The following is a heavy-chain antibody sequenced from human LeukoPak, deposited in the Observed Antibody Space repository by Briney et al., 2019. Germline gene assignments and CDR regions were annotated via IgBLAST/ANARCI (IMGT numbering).Heavy chain of an antibody. CDR3: ARLAVSGNSAGFYYGMDL. D-gene: IGHD6-19*01. J-gene: IGHJ6*02. Sequence: GGSLRLSCAASGFSFSNYAMSWVRQAPGKGLEWVSAFTGSGGKHADSVKGRFTISRDNSKSTLFLQMDSLRAEDTAVYYCARLAVSGNSAGFYYGMDLWGQGTTVTVSS. V-gene: IGHV3-23*01. CDR2: FTGSGG. CDR1: GFSFSNYA.